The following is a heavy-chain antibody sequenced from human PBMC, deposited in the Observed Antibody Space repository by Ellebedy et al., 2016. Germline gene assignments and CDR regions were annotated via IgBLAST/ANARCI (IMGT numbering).Heavy chain of an antibody. D-gene: IGHD5-18*01. Sequence: PVKVSCXASGGTFSSYAISWVRQAPGQGLEWMGGIIPIFGTANYAQKFQGRVTITADESTSTAYMELSSLRSEDTAVYYCARDTAMGLPGYWGQGTLVTVSS. V-gene: IGHV1-69*13. J-gene: IGHJ4*02. CDR1: GGTFSSYA. CDR3: ARDTAMGLPGY. CDR2: IIPIFGTA.